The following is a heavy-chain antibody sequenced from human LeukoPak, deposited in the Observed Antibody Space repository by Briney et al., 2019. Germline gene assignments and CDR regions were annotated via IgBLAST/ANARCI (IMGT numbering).Heavy chain of an antibody. CDR2: IKSKTDAGTT. V-gene: IGHV3-15*01. CDR3: ARLEDYDILTGFDY. J-gene: IGHJ4*02. CDR1: GFTFNNAW. D-gene: IGHD3-9*01. Sequence: GGSLRLSCAASGFTFNNAWMSWVRQAPRKGLEWVGRIKSKTDAGTTDYAAPVKGRFIISRDDSKNTLYLQMNSLRAEDTAVYYCARLEDYDILTGFDYWGQGTLVTVSS.